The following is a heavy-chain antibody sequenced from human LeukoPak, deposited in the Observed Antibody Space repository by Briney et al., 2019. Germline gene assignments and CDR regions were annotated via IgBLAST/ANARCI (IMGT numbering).Heavy chain of an antibody. V-gene: IGHV1-69*04. CDR3: ARGFTMMGNNAFDV. J-gene: IGHJ3*01. D-gene: IGHD3-22*01. Sequence: SVKVSCKASGGTFSSYAISWVRQAPGQGLEWMGRIIPILGIANYAQKFQGGVTITADKSTSTAYMELSSLRSEDTAVYYCARGFTMMGNNAFDVLGQGTVVTVSS. CDR2: IIPILGIA. CDR1: GGTFSSYA.